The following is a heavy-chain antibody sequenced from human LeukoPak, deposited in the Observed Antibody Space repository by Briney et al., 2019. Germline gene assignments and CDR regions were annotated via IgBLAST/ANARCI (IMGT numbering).Heavy chain of an antibody. V-gene: IGHV6-1*01. CDR3: ARDPGYSSSWFAYYYYYMDV. CDR1: GDSVSSNSAA. D-gene: IGHD6-13*01. J-gene: IGHJ6*03. CDR2: TYYRSKWYN. Sequence: RSQTLSLTCAISGDSVSSNSAAWNWIRQSPSRGLEWLGRTYYRSKWYNDYAVSVKSRITINPDTSKNQFSLQLNSVTPEDTAVYYCARDPGYSSSWFAYYYYYMDVWGKGTTVTISS.